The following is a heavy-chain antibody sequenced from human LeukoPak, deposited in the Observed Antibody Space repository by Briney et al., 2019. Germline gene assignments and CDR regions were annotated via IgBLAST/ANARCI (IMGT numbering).Heavy chain of an antibody. J-gene: IGHJ4*02. Sequence: GGSLRLSCAASGFTFSSYAMSWVRQAPGKGLEWVSAISGSGGSTYCADSVKGRFTISRDNSKNTLYLQMNSLRAEDTAVYYCAKGVAAAGIFDYWGQGTLVTVSS. CDR2: ISGSGGST. V-gene: IGHV3-23*01. CDR3: AKGVAAAGIFDY. D-gene: IGHD6-13*01. CDR1: GFTFSSYA.